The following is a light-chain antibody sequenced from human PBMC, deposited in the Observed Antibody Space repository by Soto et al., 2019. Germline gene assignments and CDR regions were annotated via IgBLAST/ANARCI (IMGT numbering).Light chain of an antibody. CDR3: QQYNKWPLT. CDR1: QSVSNN. CDR2: SAS. V-gene: IGKV3-15*01. Sequence: EVVLTQSPGTLSWSPGERATLSCRASQSVSNNYVAWYQQKPGHTPRLLIYSASIGATGTPARFSGSGSGSDFTLTISSLQSEDFAVYYCQQYNKWPLTFGPGTKVDIK. J-gene: IGKJ3*01.